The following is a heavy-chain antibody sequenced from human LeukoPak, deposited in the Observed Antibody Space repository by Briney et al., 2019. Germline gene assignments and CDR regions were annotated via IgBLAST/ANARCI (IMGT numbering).Heavy chain of an antibody. V-gene: IGHV1-69*04. J-gene: IGHJ6*02. CDR2: IIPILGIA. CDR1: GGTFSSYA. CDR3: ARYIRYGDQGMDV. D-gene: IGHD4-17*01. Sequence: ASVKVSCKASGGTFSSYAISWVRQAPGQGLEWMGRIIPILGIANYAQKFQGRVTITADKSTSTAYMELSSLRSEDTAVYYCARYIRYGDQGMDVWGQGTTVTVSS.